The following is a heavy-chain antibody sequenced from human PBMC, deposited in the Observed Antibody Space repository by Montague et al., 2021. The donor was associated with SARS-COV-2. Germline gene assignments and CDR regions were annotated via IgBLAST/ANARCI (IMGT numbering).Heavy chain of an antibody. CDR1: SGSIISSGYY. CDR3: ARGMIRGVTTPFDH. J-gene: IGHJ4*02. CDR2: IYYSGTT. V-gene: IGHV4-39*02. D-gene: IGHD3-10*01. Sequence: SETLSLTCSVSSGSIISSGYYWGWIRQPPGKELEWIDNIYYSGTTXYXXXXQXRGTISVDTSKNHLSLRLSSVTAADTAVYFCARGMIRGVTTPFDHWGQGSQVTVSS.